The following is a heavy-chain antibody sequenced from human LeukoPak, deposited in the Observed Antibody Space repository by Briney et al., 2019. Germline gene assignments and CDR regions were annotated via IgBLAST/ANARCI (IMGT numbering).Heavy chain of an antibody. D-gene: IGHD5-18*01. CDR1: GGTFSSYA. V-gene: IGHV1-69*13. CDR3: ARARRIAGYSYGYNWFDP. CDR2: IIPIFGTA. J-gene: IGHJ5*02. Sequence: SVKVSCKASGGTFSSYAISWVRQAPGQGLEWMGGIIPIFGTANYAQKFQGRVTITADESTSTAYMELSSLRSEDTAVYYCARARRIAGYSYGYNWFDPWGQGTLVTVSS.